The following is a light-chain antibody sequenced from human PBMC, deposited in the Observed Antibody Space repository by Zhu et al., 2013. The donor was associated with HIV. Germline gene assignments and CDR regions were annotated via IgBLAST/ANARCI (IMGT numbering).Light chain of an antibody. CDR1: QSVSSN. V-gene: IGKV3-15*01. Sequence: EIVMTQSPATLSVSPGERATLSCRASQSVSSNLAWYQQKPGQAPRLLIYGASTRATGIPARFSGSGSGTEFTLTISSLQSEDFAVYYCQQYNNWPPSTFGLRDTDWRLN. CDR3: QQYNNWPPST. J-gene: IGKJ5*01. CDR2: GAS.